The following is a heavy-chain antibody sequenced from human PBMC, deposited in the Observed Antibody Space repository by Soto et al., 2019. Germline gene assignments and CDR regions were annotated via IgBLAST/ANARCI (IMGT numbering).Heavy chain of an antibody. J-gene: IGHJ2*01. D-gene: IGHD4-17*01. V-gene: IGHV4-34*01. CDR3: ARTVTTYWYFDL. CDR1: GGSFSGYY. Sequence: QVQLQQWGAGLLKPSETLSLICAVYGGSFSGYYWSWIRQPPGKGLEWIGEINHSGSTNYNPSLKSRVTISVDTSKNQFSLKLSSVTAADTAVYYCARTVTTYWYFDLWGRGTLVTVSS. CDR2: INHSGST.